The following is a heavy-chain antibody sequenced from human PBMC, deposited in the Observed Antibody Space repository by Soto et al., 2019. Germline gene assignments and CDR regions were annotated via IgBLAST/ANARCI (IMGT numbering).Heavy chain of an antibody. CDR1: GYTFTSYY. Sequence: GASVKVSCKASGYTFTSYYMHWVRQAPGQGLEWMGIINPSGGSTSYAQRFQGRVTMTRDTSTSTVYMELSSLRSEDTAVYYCARASGYYDSSGYYYLYFDYWGQGTLVTVSS. D-gene: IGHD3-22*01. CDR2: INPSGGST. J-gene: IGHJ4*02. CDR3: ARASGYYDSSGYYYLYFDY. V-gene: IGHV1-46*01.